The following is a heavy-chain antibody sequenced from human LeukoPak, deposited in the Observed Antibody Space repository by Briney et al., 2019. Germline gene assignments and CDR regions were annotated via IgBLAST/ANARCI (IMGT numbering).Heavy chain of an antibody. V-gene: IGHV4-30-4*08. Sequence: SQTLSLTCTVSGGSISSGDYYWSWIRQPPGKGLEWIGYIYDSGSTYYNPSLKSRVTISVDTSKNQFSLKLSSVTAADTAVYYCARGIVVVPAAGSDAFDIWGQGTMVTVSS. CDR3: ARGIVVVPAAGSDAFDI. CDR1: GGSISSGDYY. D-gene: IGHD2-2*01. J-gene: IGHJ3*02. CDR2: IYDSGST.